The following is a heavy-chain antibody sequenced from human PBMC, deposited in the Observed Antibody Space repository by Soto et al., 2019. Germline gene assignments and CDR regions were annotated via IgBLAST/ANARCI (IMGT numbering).Heavy chain of an antibody. CDR3: ARQKGEQLDY. Sequence: SETLSLTCTVSGGSISSSSYYWGWIRQPPGKGLEWIGSIYYSGSTYYNPSLKSRVTISVDTSKNQFSLKLSSVTAADTAVYYCARQKGEQLDYWGQGTLVTVSS. CDR2: IYYSGST. J-gene: IGHJ4*02. CDR1: GGSISSSSYY. D-gene: IGHD6-6*01. V-gene: IGHV4-39*01.